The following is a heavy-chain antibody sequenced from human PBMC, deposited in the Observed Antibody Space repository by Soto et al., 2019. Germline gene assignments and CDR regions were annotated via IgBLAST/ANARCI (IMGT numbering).Heavy chain of an antibody. D-gene: IGHD1-26*01. CDR1: GGSISSGGYS. Sequence: PSLTCAVSGGSISSGGYSWSWIRQPPGKGLEWIGYIYHSGSTYYNPSLKSRVTISVDRSKNQFSLKLSSVTAADTAVYYCASMGATIDYWGQGTLVTVS. CDR2: IYHSGST. J-gene: IGHJ4*02. V-gene: IGHV4-30-2*01. CDR3: ASMGATIDY.